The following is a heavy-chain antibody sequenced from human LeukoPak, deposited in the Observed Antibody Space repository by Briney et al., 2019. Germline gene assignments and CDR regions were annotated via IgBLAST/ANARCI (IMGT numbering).Heavy chain of an antibody. CDR1: GGSISSGGYY. J-gene: IGHJ4*02. CDR2: IYYSGST. Sequence: SQTLSLTCTVSGGSISSGGYYWSWIRQHPGKGLEWIGYIYYSGSTYYNPSLKSRVTISVDTSKNQFSLKLSSVTAADTAVYYCARGLNDFWSGYRFDYWGQGTLVTVSS. D-gene: IGHD3-3*01. V-gene: IGHV4-31*03. CDR3: ARGLNDFWSGYRFDY.